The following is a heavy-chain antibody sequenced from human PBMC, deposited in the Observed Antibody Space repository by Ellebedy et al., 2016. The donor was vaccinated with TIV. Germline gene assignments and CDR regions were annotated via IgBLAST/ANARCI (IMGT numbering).Heavy chain of an antibody. J-gene: IGHJ4*02. CDR3: ASAPNWFYLDY. D-gene: IGHD3-10*01. V-gene: IGHV4-59*01. CDR1: GGSISSYS. Sequence: MPSETLSLTCTVSGGSISSYSWSWIRQTPGRGLEWIGYIYYTGSTNYNPSLKSRVTISLDTSKNQFSLRLSSVTAADTAVYYCASAPNWFYLDYWGQGTLVSVSS. CDR2: IYYTGST.